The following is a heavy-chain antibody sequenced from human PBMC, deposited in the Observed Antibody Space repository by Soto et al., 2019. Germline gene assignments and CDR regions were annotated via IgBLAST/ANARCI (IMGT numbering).Heavy chain of an antibody. CDR2: IIPIFGTA. J-gene: IGHJ6*02. V-gene: IGHV1-69*01. Sequence: QVQLVQSGAEVKKPGSSVKVSCKASGGTFSSYAISWVRQAPGQGLEWMGGIIPIFGTANYAQKFQGRVTITADESTSTAYMELSSLRSDDTAVYYCASKYRYGYSSVYYYYGMDVWGQGTTVTVSS. CDR3: ASKYRYGYSSVYYYYGMDV. CDR1: GGTFSSYA. D-gene: IGHD5-18*01.